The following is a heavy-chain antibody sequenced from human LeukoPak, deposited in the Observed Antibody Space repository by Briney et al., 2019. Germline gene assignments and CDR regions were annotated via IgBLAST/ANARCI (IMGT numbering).Heavy chain of an antibody. CDR2: VYYNGNT. V-gene: IGHV4-59*01. CDR3: ARVGTFAFDI. Sequence: PSETLSLTCTVSGGSISTYYWSWIRQPPGKGLEWIGYVYYNGNTNYNPSLQSRVTISVDTSKNQFSLNLNSVTAADTALYYCARVGTFAFDIWGQGTMVTVSS. CDR1: GGSISTYY. D-gene: IGHD1-14*01. J-gene: IGHJ3*02.